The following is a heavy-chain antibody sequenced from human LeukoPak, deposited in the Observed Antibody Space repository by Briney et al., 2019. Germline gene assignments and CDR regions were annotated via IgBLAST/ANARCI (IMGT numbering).Heavy chain of an antibody. CDR1: GLTFSSYG. J-gene: IGHJ4*02. CDR3: VGVQQQLGPFDY. Sequence: PGGSLRLSCVASGLTFSSYGMSWVRQAPGKGLEWVSSISGRGTSTFYADSVKGRFTISRDNSKNTVYLQLSNLRVADTAVYYCVGVQQQLGPFDYWGQGTLVTVSS. D-gene: IGHD6-13*01. CDR2: ISGRGTST. V-gene: IGHV3-23*05.